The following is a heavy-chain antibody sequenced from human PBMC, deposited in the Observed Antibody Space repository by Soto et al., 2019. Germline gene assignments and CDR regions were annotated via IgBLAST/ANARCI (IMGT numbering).Heavy chain of an antibody. CDR3: ARDRSYSRDV. Sequence: EVQLVESGGGLLQPGGSLRLSCAVSGSTFSNDWMHWVRQAPGKGLVWVSHINSDGSSTNYADFVKGRFTIARDNAKNMVDLQVNSLRTEDTAVYYCARDRSYSRDVWGQGTTVTVSS. CDR1: GSTFSNDW. V-gene: IGHV3-74*01. CDR2: INSDGSST. D-gene: IGHD4-4*01. J-gene: IGHJ6*02.